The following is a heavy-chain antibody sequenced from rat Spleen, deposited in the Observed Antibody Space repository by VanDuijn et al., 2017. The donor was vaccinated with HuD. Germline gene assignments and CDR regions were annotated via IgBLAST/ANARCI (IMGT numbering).Heavy chain of an antibody. CDR3: VRLYNNHGYWYFDF. V-gene: IGHV5-22*01. CDR1: GFTFNDYY. Sequence: EVQLVESGGGLEQPGRSLKLSCAASGFTFNDYYMAWVRQAPKKGLEWVASITYEGSSTYYGDSVMGRFTISRDDGESTLYLQMNSLRSEDTATYYCVRLYNNHGYWYFDFWGPGTMVIVSS. D-gene: IGHD1-5*01. J-gene: IGHJ1*01. CDR2: ITYEGSST.